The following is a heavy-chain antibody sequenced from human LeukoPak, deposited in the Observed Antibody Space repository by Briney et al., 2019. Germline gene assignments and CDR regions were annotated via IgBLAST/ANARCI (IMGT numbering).Heavy chain of an antibody. CDR1: GGSFSGYY. J-gene: IGHJ5*02. Sequence: PSETLSLTCAVYGGSFSGYYWSWIRQPPGKGLEWIGEINHSGSTNYNPSLKSRVTISVDTSKNQFSLKLSSVTAADTAVYYCASGVYSSSRWFDPWGQGTLVTVSS. V-gene: IGHV4-34*01. D-gene: IGHD6-6*01. CDR3: ASGVYSSSRWFDP. CDR2: INHSGST.